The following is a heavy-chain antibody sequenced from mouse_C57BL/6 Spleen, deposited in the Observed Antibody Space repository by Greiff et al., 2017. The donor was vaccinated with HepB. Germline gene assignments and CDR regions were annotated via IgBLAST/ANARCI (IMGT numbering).Heavy chain of an antibody. CDR3: VRHQDYSNYVGYFDV. Sequence: EVQLVESGGGLVQPKGSLKLSCAASGFSFNTYAMNWVRQAPGKGLEWVARIRSKSNNYATYYADSVKDRFTISRDDSESMLYLQMNNLKTEDTAMYYCVRHQDYSNYVGYFDVWGTGTTVTVSS. V-gene: IGHV10-1*01. D-gene: IGHD2-5*01. CDR1: GFSFNTYA. CDR2: IRSKSNNYAT. J-gene: IGHJ1*03.